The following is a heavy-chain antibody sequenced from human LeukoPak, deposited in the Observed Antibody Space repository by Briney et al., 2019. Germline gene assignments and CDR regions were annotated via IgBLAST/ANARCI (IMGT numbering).Heavy chain of an antibody. CDR3: ARGDGILTGPPPDY. Sequence: GGSLRLSCAASGFTFSSYSMNWVRQAPGKGLEWVSSISSSSSYIYYADSVKGRFTISRDNAKNSLYLQMNSLRAEDTAVYYCARGDGILTGPPPDYWGQGTLVTVSS. V-gene: IGHV3-21*01. CDR1: GFTFSSYS. J-gene: IGHJ4*02. D-gene: IGHD3-9*01. CDR2: ISSSSSYI.